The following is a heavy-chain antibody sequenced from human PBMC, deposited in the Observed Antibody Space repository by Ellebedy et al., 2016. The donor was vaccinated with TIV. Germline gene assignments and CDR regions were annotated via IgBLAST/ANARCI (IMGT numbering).Heavy chain of an antibody. CDR1: GYSFTNYW. CDR3: ARHATMDDT. D-gene: IGHD3-10*01. CDR2: IDPSDSYT. J-gene: IGHJ5*02. Sequence: GESLKISCKGSGYSFTNYWISWVRQMPGKGLEWMGRIDPSDSYTNYSPAFQGHVTISADKSLSTAYLQWSSLKASDTAMYYCARHATMDDTWGQGTLVTVSS. V-gene: IGHV5-10-1*01.